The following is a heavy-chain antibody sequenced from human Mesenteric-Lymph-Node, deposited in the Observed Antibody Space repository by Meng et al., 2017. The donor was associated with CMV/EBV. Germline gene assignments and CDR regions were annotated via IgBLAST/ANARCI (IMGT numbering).Heavy chain of an antibody. D-gene: IGHD3-22*01. CDR3: ARRGNYDSDYSEY. Sequence: DPGPGLGKPPGPLSPSSIVPGDSTRNSTTYWTWIRQPPGKGLEWIGSVHHSGTTYYNPSLKGRLTISVDTSANLFSLRLTTVTAADTATYYCARRGNYDSDYSEYWGQGTLVTVSS. CDR2: VHHSGTT. V-gene: IGHV4-39*01. CDR1: GDSTRNSTTY. J-gene: IGHJ4*02.